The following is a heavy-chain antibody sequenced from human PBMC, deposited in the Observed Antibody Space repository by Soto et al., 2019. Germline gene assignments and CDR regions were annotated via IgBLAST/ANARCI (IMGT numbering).Heavy chain of an antibody. CDR1: GFTFSNAW. CDR3: TTHHSSGWYGGDY. Sequence: GGSLRLSCAASGFTFSNAWMSWVRQAPGKGLEWVGRIKSKTDGGTTDYAAPVKGRFTISRDDSKNTLYLQMNSLKTEDTAVYYCTTHHSSGWYGGDYWGQGTLVTVSS. V-gene: IGHV3-15*01. J-gene: IGHJ4*02. D-gene: IGHD6-19*01. CDR2: IKSKTDGGTT.